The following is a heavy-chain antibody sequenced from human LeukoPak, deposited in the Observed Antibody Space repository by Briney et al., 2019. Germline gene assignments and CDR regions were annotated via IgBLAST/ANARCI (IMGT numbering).Heavy chain of an antibody. Sequence: PSETLSLTCAVSGGSISSSNWWSWVRQPPGKGLEWIGEIYHSGSTNYNPSLKSRVTISVDKSKNQFSLKLSSVTAADTAVYYCARDDGNYDSSGSAFDIWGQGTMVTVSS. CDR2: IYHSGST. D-gene: IGHD3-22*01. CDR1: GGSISSSNW. CDR3: ARDDGNYDSSGSAFDI. J-gene: IGHJ3*02. V-gene: IGHV4-4*02.